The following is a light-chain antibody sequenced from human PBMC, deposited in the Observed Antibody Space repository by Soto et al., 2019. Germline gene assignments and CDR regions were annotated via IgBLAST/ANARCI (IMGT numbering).Light chain of an antibody. CDR3: LLSYSGGRPV. V-gene: IGLV7-46*01. CDR1: TGAVTSGHY. Sequence: QAMVTQEPSLTVSPGGTVTLTCGSSTGAVTSGHYPYWFQQKPGQAPRTLIYDTSNKHSWTPARFSGSLLGGKAALTLSGAQPEDESDYYCLLSYSGGRPVFGGGTKVTVL. CDR2: DTS. J-gene: IGLJ3*02.